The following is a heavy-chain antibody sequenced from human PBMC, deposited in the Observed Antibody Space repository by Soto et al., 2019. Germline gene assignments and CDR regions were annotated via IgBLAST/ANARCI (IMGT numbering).Heavy chain of an antibody. V-gene: IGHV3-7*01. D-gene: IGHD2-2*01. Sequence: EVQLVESGGGLVQPGGSLRLSCAASGFTFSSYWMSWVRQAPGKGLEWVANIKQDGSEKYYVDSVKGRFTISRDNAKNSLYLQMNSLRAEDTAVYYCARDHYCSSTSCPTDYWGQGTLVTVS. CDR3: ARDHYCSSTSCPTDY. CDR1: GFTFSSYW. J-gene: IGHJ4*02. CDR2: IKQDGSEK.